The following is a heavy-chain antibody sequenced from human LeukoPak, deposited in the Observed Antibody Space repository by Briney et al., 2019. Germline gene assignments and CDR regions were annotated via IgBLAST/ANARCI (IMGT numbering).Heavy chain of an antibody. Sequence: GGSLRLSCAASGFTVSSNYMSWVRQAPGKGLEWVSVIYSGGSTYYADSVKGRFTISRDNSKNTLYLQMNSLRAEDTAVYYCARVRGGSWYTHDYWGQGTLVTVSS. J-gene: IGHJ4*02. V-gene: IGHV3-66*01. CDR2: IYSGGST. CDR3: ARVRGGSWYTHDY. D-gene: IGHD6-13*01. CDR1: GFTVSSNY.